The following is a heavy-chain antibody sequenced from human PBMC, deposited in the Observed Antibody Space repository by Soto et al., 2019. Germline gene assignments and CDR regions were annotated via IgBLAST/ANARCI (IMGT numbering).Heavy chain of an antibody. CDR2: IDPSDSYT. CDR1: GYSFTSYW. CDR3: ARQRGYCSSTSCYLNYGMDV. D-gene: IGHD2-2*01. J-gene: IGHJ6*02. Sequence: GESLKISCKGSGYSFTSYWISWVRQMPGKGLEWMGRIDPSDSYTNYSPSFQGHVTISADKSISTAYLQWGSLKASDTAMYYCARQRGYCSSTSCYLNYGMDVWGQGTTVTVSS. V-gene: IGHV5-10-1*01.